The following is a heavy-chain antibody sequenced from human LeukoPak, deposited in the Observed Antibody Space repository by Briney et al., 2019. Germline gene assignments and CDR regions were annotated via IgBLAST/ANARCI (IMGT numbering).Heavy chain of an antibody. CDR1: GFTFSSYT. J-gene: IGHJ4*02. Sequence: GRSLRLSCAASGFTFSSYTMHWVRQSPGKEPEWVAVISNDGNDKYFADSVKGRVTISRDNSRNTMSLEVDSLRVEDTAVYYCARQRSGTRWYFDYWGQGTLVTVFS. CDR2: ISNDGNDK. D-gene: IGHD3-3*01. CDR3: ARQRSGTRWYFDY. V-gene: IGHV3-30-3*01.